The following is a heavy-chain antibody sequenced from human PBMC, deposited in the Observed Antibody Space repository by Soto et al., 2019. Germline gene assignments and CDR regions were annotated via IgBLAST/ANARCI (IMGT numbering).Heavy chain of an antibody. V-gene: IGHV1-46*01. CDR1: GYTFPNYY. Sequence: QVQMVQSGAEVKKPGASVKVSCKASGYTFPNYYIHWVRQAPGQGLEWMGIINPSGGSTSYAQKYQGRVTMTRDTSTSTVYMEVSSLRSDDTAVYYCARGFGTNHYDGTDVWGQGTTVIVSS. CDR3: ARGFGTNHYDGTDV. D-gene: IGHD3-16*01. CDR2: INPSGGST. J-gene: IGHJ6*02.